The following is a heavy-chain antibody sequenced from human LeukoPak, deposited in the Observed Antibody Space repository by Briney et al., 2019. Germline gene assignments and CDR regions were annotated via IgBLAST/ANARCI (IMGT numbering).Heavy chain of an antibody. Sequence: ASVKVSCKASGYTFITYGIAWVRQAPGQGLEWVGLISPYSGNTNYAEKLQGRVTMTTDTSTSTAYMELRSLRSDDTAVYHCAREGYCSGGSCYSGIIDYWGQGTLVTVSS. J-gene: IGHJ4*02. CDR2: ISPYSGNT. D-gene: IGHD2-15*01. CDR3: AREGYCSGGSCYSGIIDY. V-gene: IGHV1-18*01. CDR1: GYTFITYG.